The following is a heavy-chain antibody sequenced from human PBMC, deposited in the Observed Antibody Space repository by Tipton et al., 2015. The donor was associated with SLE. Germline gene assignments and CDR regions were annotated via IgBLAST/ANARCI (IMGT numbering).Heavy chain of an antibody. CDR3: ARSIYRMQLFDS. J-gene: IGHJ4*02. CDR2: IYTSRTT. CDR1: GGSISGGSDF. Sequence: TLSLTCTVSGGSISGGSDFWNWIRQPAGKGLEWIGRIYTSRTTNYNPSLKSRVSISLDTSKNQFSLRLNSVTAADTAVYFCARSIYRMQLFDSWGQGALVTVSS. D-gene: IGHD3-16*02. V-gene: IGHV4-61*02.